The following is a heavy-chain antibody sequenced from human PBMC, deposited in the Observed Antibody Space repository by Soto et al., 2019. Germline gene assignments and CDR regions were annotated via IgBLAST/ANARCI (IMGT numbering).Heavy chain of an antibody. CDR1: GGTISSYA. D-gene: IGHD3-3*01. V-gene: IGHV1-69*13. J-gene: IGHJ6*02. Sequence: SVKVSCKASGGTISSYAISWVRQAPGQGLEWMGGIIPIFGTANYAQKFQGRVTITADESTSTAYMELSSLRSEDTAVYYCARDRVGVFGVSQEVWGHGNTVIV. CDR2: IIPIFGTA. CDR3: ARDRVGVFGVSQEV.